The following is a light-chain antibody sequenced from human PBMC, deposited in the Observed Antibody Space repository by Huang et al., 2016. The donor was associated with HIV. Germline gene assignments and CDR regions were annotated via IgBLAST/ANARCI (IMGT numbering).Light chain of an antibody. V-gene: IGKV3-15*01. CDR3: HQDNNWLLS. J-gene: IGKJ4*01. CDR2: GSS. Sequence: EIVMTQSPATLSVSPGERVTLSCRANRSVSTNLAWYQQRPGQAPRLLIYGSSTRAPGIPARFSGSGSGTDFSLTISSLQSEDFALYYCHQDNNWLLSFGGGTRVDI. CDR1: RSVSTN.